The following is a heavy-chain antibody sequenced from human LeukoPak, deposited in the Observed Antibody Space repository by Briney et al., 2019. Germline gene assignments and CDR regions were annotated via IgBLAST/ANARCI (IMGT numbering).Heavy chain of an antibody. D-gene: IGHD3-22*01. Sequence: PGGSLRLSCAASGFTFGSYAMHWVRRAPGEGLEWVAFISYDGRNKYHADSVKGRFTISRDNSKNTLYLQMNSLRAEDTAVYYCAKDLYYYDSSGYTFDYWGQGTLVTVSS. CDR3: AKDLYYYDSSGYTFDY. CDR2: ISYDGRNK. CDR1: GFTFGSYA. V-gene: IGHV3-30*04. J-gene: IGHJ4*02.